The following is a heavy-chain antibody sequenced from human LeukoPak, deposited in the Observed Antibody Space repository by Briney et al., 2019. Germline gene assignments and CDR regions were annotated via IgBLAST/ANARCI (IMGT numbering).Heavy chain of an antibody. D-gene: IGHD6-6*01. CDR1: GYTFTNYG. J-gene: IGHJ6*03. CDR3: ARVPSSSSWYYYYYYMDV. V-gene: IGHV1-18*01. Sequence: ASVKVSCKASGYTFTNYGIIWVRQAPGQGLEWMGWISAYNGNTNYAQKLQGRVTMTTDTPTSTAYMELRSLRSDDTAVYYCARVPSSSSWYYYYYYMDVWGKGTTVTVSS. CDR2: ISAYNGNT.